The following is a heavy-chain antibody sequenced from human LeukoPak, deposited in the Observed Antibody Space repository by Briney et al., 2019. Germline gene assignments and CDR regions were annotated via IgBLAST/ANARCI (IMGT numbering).Heavy chain of an antibody. CDR2: IRYDGSNK. J-gene: IGHJ4*02. CDR1: GFTFSSYG. V-gene: IGHV3-30*02. D-gene: IGHD6-13*01. Sequence: GGSLRLSCAASGFTFSSYGMHWVRQAPGKGLEWVAFIRYDGSNKYYADSVKGRFTISRDNSKNTLYLQMNSLRAEDTAVYYCAHSRVSPYYFDYWGQGTLVTVSS. CDR3: AHSRVSPYYFDY.